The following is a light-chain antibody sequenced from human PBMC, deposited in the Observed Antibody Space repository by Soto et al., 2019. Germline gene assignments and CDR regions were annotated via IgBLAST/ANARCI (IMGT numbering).Light chain of an antibody. CDR1: SSDVGGYNY. CDR2: EVN. J-gene: IGLJ1*01. Sequence: SALTQPPSASGSPGQSVAISCTGTSSDVGGYNYVSWYQQHPGKAPKLMIYEVNKRPSGVPDRFSGSKSGNTASLTVSGLRAEDEADYYSSPYEGSSNVFGNGTKVTV. CDR3: SPYEGSSNV. V-gene: IGLV2-8*01.